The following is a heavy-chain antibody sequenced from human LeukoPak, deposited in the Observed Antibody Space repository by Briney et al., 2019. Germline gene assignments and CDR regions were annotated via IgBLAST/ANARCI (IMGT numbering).Heavy chain of an antibody. CDR2: IIPIFGTA. CDR3: ARERGYSSSWLGGAVRNWFDP. CDR1: GGTFSSHA. V-gene: IGHV1-69*06. D-gene: IGHD6-13*01. J-gene: IGHJ5*02. Sequence: GASVKVSCTASGGTFSSHAISWVRQAPGQGLEWMGGIIPIFGTANYAQKFQGRVTITADKSTSTAYMELSSLSSEDTAVYYCARERGYSSSWLGGAVRNWFDPWGQGTLVTVSS.